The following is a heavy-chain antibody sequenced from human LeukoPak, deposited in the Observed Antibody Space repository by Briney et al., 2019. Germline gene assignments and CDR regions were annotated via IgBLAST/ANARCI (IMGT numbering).Heavy chain of an antibody. Sequence: SVTVSCKASGGTFSSYAISWVRQAPGQGLEWMGGIIPIFGTANYAQKFQGRVTITADKSTSTAYMELSSLRSEDTAVYYCARDYYDILTGYFSFDYWGQGTLVTVSS. CDR2: IIPIFGTA. V-gene: IGHV1-69*06. D-gene: IGHD3-9*01. CDR1: GGTFSSYA. CDR3: ARDYYDILTGYFSFDY. J-gene: IGHJ4*02.